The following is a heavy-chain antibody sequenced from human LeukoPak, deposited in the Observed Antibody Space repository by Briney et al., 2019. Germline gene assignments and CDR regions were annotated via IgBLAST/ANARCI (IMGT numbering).Heavy chain of an antibody. CDR3: ARDRKLVVPAAIDRVDY. Sequence: GGSLRLSCAASGFTVSSNYMSWVRQAPGKGLEWVSVIYSGGSTYYADSVKGRFTISRDNSKNTLYLQMNSLRAEDTAVYYCARDRKLVVPAAIDRVDYWGQGTLVTVSS. J-gene: IGHJ4*02. D-gene: IGHD2-2*01. CDR2: IYSGGST. CDR1: GFTVSSNY. V-gene: IGHV3-53*05.